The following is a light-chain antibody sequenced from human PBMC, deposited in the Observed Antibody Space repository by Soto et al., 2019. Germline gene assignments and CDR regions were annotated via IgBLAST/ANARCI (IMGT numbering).Light chain of an antibody. CDR1: QSISSY. CDR2: AAS. V-gene: IGKV1-6*01. J-gene: IGKJ5*01. Sequence: IQMTQSPSSLSASVGDRVTITCRASQSISSYLNWYQQKPGKAPKLLIYAASSLQAGVPSRFSGSGSGTHFTLTISSLQPEDFGTYYCLQDFNYPLTFGQGTRLEIK. CDR3: LQDFNYPLT.